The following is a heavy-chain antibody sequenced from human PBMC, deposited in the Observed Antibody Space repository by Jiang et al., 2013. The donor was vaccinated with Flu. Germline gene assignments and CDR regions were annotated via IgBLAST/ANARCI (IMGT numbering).Heavy chain of an antibody. D-gene: IGHD5-18*01. CDR2: ISYDGSNK. Sequence: GLVQPGRSLRLSCEVSGFTFSNHGVHWVRQAPGKGLEWVTVISYDGSNKYYADSVKGRFTISRDNSKNTLYLHMNSLRVDDTAMYYCARDTRETAMTYFDSWGQGTLVTVSS. CDR1: GFTFSNHG. V-gene: IGHV3-30*03. J-gene: IGHJ4*02. CDR3: ARDTRETAMTYFDS.